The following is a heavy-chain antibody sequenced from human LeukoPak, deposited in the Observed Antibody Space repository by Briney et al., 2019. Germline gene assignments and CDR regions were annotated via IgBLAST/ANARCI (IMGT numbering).Heavy chain of an antibody. Sequence: GGSLRLSCAASGFTFNSYAMHWVRQAPGKGLEWVSVISYDGSNKYYADSVKGRFTVSRDNSKNTLFLQMNSLRAEDMAVYFCTRVADYASFDYWGQGTLVTVSS. CDR2: ISYDGSNK. CDR1: GFTFNSYA. J-gene: IGHJ4*02. V-gene: IGHV3-30-3*01. CDR3: TRVADYASFDY. D-gene: IGHD4-17*01.